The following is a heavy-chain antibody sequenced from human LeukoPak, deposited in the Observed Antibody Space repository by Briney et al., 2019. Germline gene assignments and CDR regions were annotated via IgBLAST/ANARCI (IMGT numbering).Heavy chain of an antibody. J-gene: IGHJ4*02. CDR2: IRFDGSNK. D-gene: IGHD2-2*02. CDR1: GFTFSSYG. V-gene: IGHV3-30*02. CDR3: AKDSYTSPDY. Sequence: GGSLRLSCAASGFTFSSYGMHWVRQAPGKGLEWVAFIRFDGSNKYYADSVKGRFTISRDNSKNTLYLQMNSLRAEDTAVYYCAKDSYTSPDYWGQGTLVTVSA.